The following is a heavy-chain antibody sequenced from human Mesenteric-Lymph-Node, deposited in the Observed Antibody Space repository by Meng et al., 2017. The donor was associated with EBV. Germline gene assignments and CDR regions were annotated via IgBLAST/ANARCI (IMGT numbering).Heavy chain of an antibody. CDR2: ISNIGTTK. Sequence: QVQLGESGGVLVPPGGSMRLSCAASGFTFSDFYINWIRQAPGKGLEWVSSISNIGTTKDYADSVRGRFTISRDSAGSSLYLQMNSLRAEDTAVYYCAAGNWEAFDYWGQGTLVTVSS. D-gene: IGHD7-27*01. V-gene: IGHV3-11*01. CDR1: GFTFSDFY. CDR3: AAGNWEAFDY. J-gene: IGHJ4*02.